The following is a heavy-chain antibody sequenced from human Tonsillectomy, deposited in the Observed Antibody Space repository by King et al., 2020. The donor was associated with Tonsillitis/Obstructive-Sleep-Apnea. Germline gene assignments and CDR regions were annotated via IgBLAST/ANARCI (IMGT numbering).Heavy chain of an antibody. D-gene: IGHD5-12*01. Sequence: VQLVESGGGVVQPGRSLRLSCAASGFTFSSHGMHWVRQAPGKGLEWVAGVSDDGTTTYYTDSVRGRFIISTDNSKSTLYLHMHSLRAEDTAVYYCAKEGFASKWHFDYWGQGILVTVSS. V-gene: IGHV3-30*18. CDR1: GFTFSSHG. J-gene: IGHJ4*02. CDR3: AKEGFASKWHFDY. CDR2: VSDDGTTT.